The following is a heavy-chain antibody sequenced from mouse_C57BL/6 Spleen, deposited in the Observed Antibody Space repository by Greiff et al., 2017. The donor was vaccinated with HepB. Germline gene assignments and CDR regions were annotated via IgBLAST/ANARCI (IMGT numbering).Heavy chain of an antibody. CDR3: AATVVAPYYAMDY. D-gene: IGHD1-1*01. J-gene: IGHJ4*01. CDR1: GYTFTSYW. V-gene: IGHV1-69*01. CDR2: IDPSDSYT. Sequence: QVQLQQPGAELVMPGASVKLSCKASGYTFTSYWMHWVKQRPGQGLEWIGEIDPSDSYTNYNQKFKGKSTLTVDKSSNTAYMQLSSLTSEDAAVYYYAATVVAPYYAMDYWGQGTSVTVSS.